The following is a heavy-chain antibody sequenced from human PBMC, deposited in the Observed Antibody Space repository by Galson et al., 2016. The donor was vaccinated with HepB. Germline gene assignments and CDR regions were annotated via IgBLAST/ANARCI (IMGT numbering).Heavy chain of an antibody. CDR3: AREAEERGVILMPY. CDR2: ISAYYGNT. CDR1: GYTFTTYG. D-gene: IGHD3-10*01. V-gene: IGHV1-18*01. J-gene: IGHJ4*02. Sequence: SVKVSCKASGYTFTTYGISWVRQAPGQGLEWMGWISAYYGNTRSTQKLQGRVTMTRDTSTSTAYMELRSLTSDDTAVYYCAREAEERGVILMPYWGQGTLVTVSS.